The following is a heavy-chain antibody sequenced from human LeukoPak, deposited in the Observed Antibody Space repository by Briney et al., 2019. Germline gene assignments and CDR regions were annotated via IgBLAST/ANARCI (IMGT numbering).Heavy chain of an antibody. D-gene: IGHD6-13*01. CDR1: GFTFNNYG. CDR2: IPDDGRHK. CDR3: AKDRETTASGTFDY. J-gene: IGHJ4*02. Sequence: PGRSLRLSCAASGFTFNNYGIHYVRQAPGKGLEWVAVIPDDGRHKNYADSVKGRFTISRDNSNNTLYLQMNSLRVEDTGVYYCAKDRETTASGTFDYWGQGTLVTVSS. V-gene: IGHV3-30*18.